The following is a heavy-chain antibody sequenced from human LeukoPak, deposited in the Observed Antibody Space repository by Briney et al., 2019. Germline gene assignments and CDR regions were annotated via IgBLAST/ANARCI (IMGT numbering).Heavy chain of an antibody. CDR1: GFTFSSYW. J-gene: IGHJ6*03. V-gene: IGHV3-7*01. D-gene: IGHD3-3*02. Sequence: GGSLRLSCAASGFTFSSYWMSWVRQAPGQGLEWVANIKQDGSEKYYVDSVKGRFTISRDNAKNSLYLQMNSLRAEDTAVYYCARHFWSGYFFYYYMDVWGKGTTVTVSS. CDR3: ARHFWSGYFFYYYMDV. CDR2: IKQDGSEK.